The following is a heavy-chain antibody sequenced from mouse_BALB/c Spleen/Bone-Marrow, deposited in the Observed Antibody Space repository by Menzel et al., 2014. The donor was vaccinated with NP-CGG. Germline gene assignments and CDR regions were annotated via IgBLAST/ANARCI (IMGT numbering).Heavy chain of an antibody. CDR3: AREDYGSSPYYFDY. CDR2: SNPDNDGT. Sequence: EVQLQESGPEVVKPGASVKMSCKASGYTSXSYVMHWVKQKPGQGLEWIGYSNPDNDGTKYNEKFKGKATLTSDKSSSTAYMELSSLTSEDSAVYYCAREDYGSSPYYFDYWGQGTTLTVSS. J-gene: IGHJ2*01. D-gene: IGHD1-1*01. CDR1: GYTSXSYV. V-gene: IGHV1-14*01.